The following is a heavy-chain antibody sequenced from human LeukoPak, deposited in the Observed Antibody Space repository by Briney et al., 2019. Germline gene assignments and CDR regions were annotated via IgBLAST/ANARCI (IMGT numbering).Heavy chain of an antibody. CDR2: IIPILGIA. V-gene: IGHV1-69*04. CDR1: GGTFSSYA. D-gene: IGHD3-10*01. J-gene: IGHJ4*02. Sequence: SVKVSCKASGGTFSSYAIIWVRQAPGQGLEWMGRIIPILGIANYAQKFQGRVTITADKSTSTAYMELSSLRSEDTAVYYCASNLWFGELLHFDYWGQGTLVTVSS. CDR3: ASNLWFGELLHFDY.